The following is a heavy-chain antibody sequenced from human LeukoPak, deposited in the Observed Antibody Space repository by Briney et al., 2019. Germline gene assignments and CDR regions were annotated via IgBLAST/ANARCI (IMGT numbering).Heavy chain of an antibody. CDR3: ARVYSSGWGFDY. J-gene: IGHJ4*02. CDR1: GGTFSSYA. D-gene: IGHD6-19*01. CDR2: IIPIFGTA. Sequence: SVKVSCKASGGTFSSYAISWVRQAPGQGLERMGGIIPIFGTANYAQKFQGRVTITADESTSTAYMELSSLRSEDTAVYYCARVYSSGWGFDYWGQGTLVTVSS. V-gene: IGHV1-69*13.